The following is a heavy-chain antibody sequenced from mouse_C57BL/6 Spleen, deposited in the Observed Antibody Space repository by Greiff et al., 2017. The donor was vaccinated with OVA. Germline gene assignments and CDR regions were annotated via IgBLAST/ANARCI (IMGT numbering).Heavy chain of an antibody. Sequence: QVQLKESGAELVRPGASVKLSCKASGYTFTDYYINWVKQRPGQGLEWIARIYPGSGNTYYNEKFKGKATLTAEKSSSTAYMQLSSLTSEDSAVYFCARSLGPFDYWGQGTTLTVSS. V-gene: IGHV1-76*01. D-gene: IGHD4-1*01. CDR2: IYPGSGNT. J-gene: IGHJ2*01. CDR1: GYTFTDYY. CDR3: ARSLGPFDY.